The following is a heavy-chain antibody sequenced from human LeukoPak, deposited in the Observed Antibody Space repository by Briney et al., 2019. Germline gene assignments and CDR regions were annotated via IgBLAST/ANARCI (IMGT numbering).Heavy chain of an antibody. CDR2: INGDGGST. Sequence: GGSLRLSCAASGITFRSYAMSWVRQARGKGLEWVSAINGDGGSTYYADSVKGRFTISRDNSNNTLFLQMNSLRAEDTAVYYCARDRGNSHFDYWGQGTLVTVSS. V-gene: IGHV3-23*01. CDR3: ARDRGNSHFDY. J-gene: IGHJ4*02. CDR1: GITFRSYA. D-gene: IGHD3-10*01.